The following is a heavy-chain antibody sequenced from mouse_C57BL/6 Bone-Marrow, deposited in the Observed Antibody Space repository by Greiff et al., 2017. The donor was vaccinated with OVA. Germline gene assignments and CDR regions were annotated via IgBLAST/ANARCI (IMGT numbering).Heavy chain of an antibody. D-gene: IGHD2-5*01. CDR1: GFSLTSYG. V-gene: IGHV2-9*01. Sequence: VKLVESGPGLVAPSQSLSITCTVSGFSLTSYGVDWVRQPPGKGLEWLGVIWGGGSTNYNPALLSSLSISTDNSKSQVFLKMISLQTDDTAMYYCAKHYYSKTGAWFAYWGQGTLVTVSA. J-gene: IGHJ3*01. CDR3: AKHYYSKTGAWFAY. CDR2: IWGGGST.